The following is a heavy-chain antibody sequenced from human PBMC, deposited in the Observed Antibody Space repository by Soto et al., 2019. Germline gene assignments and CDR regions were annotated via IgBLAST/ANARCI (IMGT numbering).Heavy chain of an antibody. Sequence: QVQLVQSGAEVKKPGSSVKVSCKASGGTFSSYAISWVRQAPGQGLEWMGGIIPIFGTANYAQKFQGRVTITADESTSTAYMELSSLRSDDTAVYYCARDMTTVTSFYYYGMDVWGQGTTVTVSS. D-gene: IGHD4-17*01. CDR3: ARDMTTVTSFYYYGMDV. V-gene: IGHV1-69*01. CDR1: GGTFSSYA. CDR2: IIPIFGTA. J-gene: IGHJ6*02.